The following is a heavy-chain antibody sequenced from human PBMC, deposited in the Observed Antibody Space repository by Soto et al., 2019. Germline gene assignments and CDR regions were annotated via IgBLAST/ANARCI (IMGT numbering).Heavy chain of an antibody. CDR3: TTDYGLSDAFDI. J-gene: IGHJ3*02. V-gene: IGHV3-15*01. D-gene: IGHD4-17*01. Sequence: TGGSLRLSCAASGFTFSNAWMSWVRQAPGKGLEWVGRIKSKTDGGTTDYAAPVKGRFTISRDDSKNTLYLQMNSLKTEDTAVYYCTTDYGLSDAFDIWGQGTMVTVSS. CDR1: GFTFSNAW. CDR2: IKSKTDGGTT.